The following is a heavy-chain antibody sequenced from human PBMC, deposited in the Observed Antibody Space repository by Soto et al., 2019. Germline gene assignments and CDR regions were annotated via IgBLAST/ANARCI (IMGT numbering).Heavy chain of an antibody. J-gene: IGHJ4*02. V-gene: IGHV1-69*02. Sequence: QPPGQGLERMGRISPILGIANYAQKFQGRVTITADKSTSTAYMELSSLRSEDTAVYYCARSMLRGSFVYWGQGTLVTVSS. CDR3: ARSMLRGSFVY. D-gene: IGHD3-16*01. CDR2: ISPILGIA.